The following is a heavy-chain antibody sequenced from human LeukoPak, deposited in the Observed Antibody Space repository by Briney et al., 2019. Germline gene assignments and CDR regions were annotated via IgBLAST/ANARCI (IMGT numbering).Heavy chain of an antibody. Sequence: ASVKVSCKASGYTFTGYYIHWVRQDPGQGLEWMGWINPNSGGTNYAQKFQGRVTMTRETSISTAYMELSRLTSDDTAVYYCARAYPDYNFWSGYLDVWGKGTTVTVSS. J-gene: IGHJ6*03. D-gene: IGHD3-3*01. CDR2: INPNSGGT. V-gene: IGHV1-2*02. CDR3: ARAYPDYNFWSGYLDV. CDR1: GYTFTGYY.